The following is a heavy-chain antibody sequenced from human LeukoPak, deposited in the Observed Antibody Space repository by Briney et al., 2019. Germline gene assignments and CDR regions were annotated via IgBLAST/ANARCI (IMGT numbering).Heavy chain of an antibody. CDR2: IGISSGNT. Sequence: PGGSLRLSCAASGFTFSAYSVNWVRQAPGKGLEWISYIGISSGNTKYADSVKGRFTISGDKAKNSLYLQMNSLRVEDTAVYYCARDYKYAFDNWGQGTLVTVSS. J-gene: IGHJ4*02. V-gene: IGHV3-48*01. CDR1: GFTFSAYS. CDR3: ARDYKYAFDN. D-gene: IGHD5-24*01.